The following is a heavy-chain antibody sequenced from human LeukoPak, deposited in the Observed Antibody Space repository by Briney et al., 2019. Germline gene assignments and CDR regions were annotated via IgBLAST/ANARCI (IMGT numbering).Heavy chain of an antibody. V-gene: IGHV4-34*01. J-gene: IGHJ4*02. CDR3: ARGALLNYCGGDCYKIDY. D-gene: IGHD2-21*02. CDR1: GGSFSGYY. CDR2: INHSGST. Sequence: SETLSLTCAVYGGSFSGYYWSWIRQPPGKGLEWIGEINHSGSTNYNPSLKSRVTISVDTSKDQFSLKLSSVTAADTAVYYCARGALLNYCGGDCYKIDYWGQGTLVTVSS.